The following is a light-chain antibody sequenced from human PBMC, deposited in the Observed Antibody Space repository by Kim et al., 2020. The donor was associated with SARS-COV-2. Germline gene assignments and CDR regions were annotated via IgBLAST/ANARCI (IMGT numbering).Light chain of an antibody. CDR3: QQYGSYSRT. J-gene: IGKJ1*01. CDR1: ESVSGW. CDR2: DAS. V-gene: IGKV1-5*01. Sequence: IQMTQSPSTLSASVGDRVTITCRASESVSGWVAWYQQKPGKAPNVLLFDASTLYNGVPSRFSGSGSGTEFTLTISSLQPDDVATYYCQQYGSYSRTFGQETKVVIK.